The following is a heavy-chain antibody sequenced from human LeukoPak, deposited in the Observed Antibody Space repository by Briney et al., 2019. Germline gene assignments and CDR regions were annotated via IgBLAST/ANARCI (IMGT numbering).Heavy chain of an antibody. CDR1: GFSFSTYN. CDR3: VRVGVLVTAFDI. CDR2: ISSSSTYI. Sequence: PGGSLRLSCAASGFSFSTYNMNWVRQAPGKGLEWVSSISSSSTYIHYADSVKGRFTISRDNAKNSLYLQMNSLRAEDTAVYYCVRVGVLVTAFDIWGQGTMVTVSS. D-gene: IGHD3-16*01. V-gene: IGHV3-21*01. J-gene: IGHJ3*02.